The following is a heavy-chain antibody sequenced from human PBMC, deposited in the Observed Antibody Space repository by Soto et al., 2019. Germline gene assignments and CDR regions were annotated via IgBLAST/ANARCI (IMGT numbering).Heavy chain of an antibody. J-gene: IGHJ4*02. V-gene: IGHV4-59*08. CDR1: GGSISSYY. CDR2: IYYSGST. Sequence: QVQLQESGPGLVKPSETLSLTCTVSGGSISSYYWSWIRQPPGKGLEWIGYIYYSGSTNYNPSLKSRVTISVDTSKNQFSLKLSSVTAADTAVYYCAGPFITNWDYWGQGTLVTVSS. CDR3: AGPFITNWDY. D-gene: IGHD3-22*01.